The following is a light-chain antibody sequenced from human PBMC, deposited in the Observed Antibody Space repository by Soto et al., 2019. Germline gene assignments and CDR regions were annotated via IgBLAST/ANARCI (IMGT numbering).Light chain of an antibody. CDR1: SSDIGSNNY. J-gene: IGLJ3*02. CDR2: EVS. Sequence: QSVLTQPASVSGSPGQSITISCTGTSSDIGSNNYVSWFQQRPGKAPTLIIYEVSNQPSGVSTHFSGSKSGNTASLTISGLLPEDEAEYYCSSYTTTTRLFGGGTKLTVL. CDR3: SSYTTTTRL. V-gene: IGLV2-14*01.